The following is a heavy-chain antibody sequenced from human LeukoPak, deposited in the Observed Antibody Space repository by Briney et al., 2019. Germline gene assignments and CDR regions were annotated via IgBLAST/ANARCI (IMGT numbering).Heavy chain of an antibody. V-gene: IGHV1-8*01. CDR3: ARGGDIVVVPAADFDY. Sequence: ASVKVSCKASGYTFTSYDINWVRQATGQGLEWMGWMNPNSGNTGHAQKFQGRVTMTRNTSISTAYMELSSLRSEDTAVYYCARGGDIVVVPAADFDYWGQGTLVTVSS. CDR1: GYTFTSYD. CDR2: MNPNSGNT. J-gene: IGHJ4*02. D-gene: IGHD2-2*01.